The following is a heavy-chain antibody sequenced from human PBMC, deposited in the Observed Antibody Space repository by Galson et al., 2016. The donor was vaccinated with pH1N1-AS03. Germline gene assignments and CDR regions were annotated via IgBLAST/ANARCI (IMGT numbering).Heavy chain of an antibody. CDR2: VTDDGTYT. CDR3: AAGIDD. V-gene: IGHV3-30*04. D-gene: IGHD6-13*01. Sequence: SLRLSCAGSGFTFITYAMHWVRQAPGKGLEWVAGVTDDGTYTEYADSVKGRFTISRDNSKNTLSLQMNSLTAKDTAVYYCAAGIDDWGQGTLVTVSS. J-gene: IGHJ4*02. CDR1: GFTFITYA.